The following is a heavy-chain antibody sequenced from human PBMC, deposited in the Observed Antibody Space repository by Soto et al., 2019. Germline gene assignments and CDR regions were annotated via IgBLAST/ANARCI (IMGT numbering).Heavy chain of an antibody. Sequence: QVQLQESGPGLVKPSQTLSLTCTVSGGSMNSGGYCWNWIRQHPGEGLEWIGCISYGGTTSYNPSLKSRVTISVDTSKNQFSRKLSSVTAADTAVYYCSRGILVWGQGTLITVSS. D-gene: IGHD2-15*01. J-gene: IGHJ4*02. CDR2: ISYGGTT. V-gene: IGHV4-31*03. CDR3: SRGILV. CDR1: GGSMNSGGYC.